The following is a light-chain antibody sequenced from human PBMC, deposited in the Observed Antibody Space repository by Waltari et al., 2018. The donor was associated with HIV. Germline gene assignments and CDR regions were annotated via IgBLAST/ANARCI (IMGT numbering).Light chain of an antibody. V-gene: IGKV1-12*01. CDR1: QGISRW. CDR2: GAS. J-gene: IGKJ4*01. Sequence: DIQLTQSPSAVSASVGDRVTISCRASQGISRWLAWYQHRPGKAPKFLIYGASTLQGGVPSRFSVSGSGTDFTLTISNLQPEDFATYYCQQANSFPRTFGGGTKVEI. CDR3: QQANSFPRT.